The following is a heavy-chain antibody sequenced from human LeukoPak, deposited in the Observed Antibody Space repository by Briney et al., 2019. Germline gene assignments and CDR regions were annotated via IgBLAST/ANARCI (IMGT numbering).Heavy chain of an antibody. D-gene: IGHD3-22*01. Sequence: SETLSLTCAVSGGSISGYYWSWIRQPPGKGLEWIWDIYYSGSTNYNPSLKSRVTISVDTSKNQFSLKLISVTAADTAVYFCARDQAYDNRGANIFDIWGQGTMVTVSS. V-gene: IGHV4-59*01. CDR1: GGSISGYY. J-gene: IGHJ3*02. CDR2: IYYSGST. CDR3: ARDQAYDNRGANIFDI.